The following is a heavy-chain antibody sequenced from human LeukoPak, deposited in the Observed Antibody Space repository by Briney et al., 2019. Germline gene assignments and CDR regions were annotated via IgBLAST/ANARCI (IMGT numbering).Heavy chain of an antibody. J-gene: IGHJ4*02. CDR2: IYSGGST. V-gene: IGHV3-53*01. D-gene: IGHD5-18*01. CDR3: AREGRGYSYGPGGFDY. CDR1: GFTFSNYA. Sequence: GGSLRLSCAVSGFTFSNYAISWVRQAPGKGLEWVSVIYSGGSTYYADSVKGRFTISRDNSKNTLYLQMNSLRAEDTAVYYCAREGRGYSYGPGGFDYWGQGTLVTVSS.